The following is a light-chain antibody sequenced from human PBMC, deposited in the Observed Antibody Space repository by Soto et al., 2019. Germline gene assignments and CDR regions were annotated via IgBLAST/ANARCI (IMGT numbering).Light chain of an antibody. J-gene: IGKJ3*01. CDR3: QHRSSWPGA. CDR1: QSVSSF. CDR2: DAS. V-gene: IGKV3-11*01. Sequence: EVVLTQSPDTLSLSPGERATLSCRASQSVSSFLAWYQQKPGQAPRLLIYDASNRATGIPARFSGSGSGTDFTLTISSLEPEDFAVYYCQHRSSWPGAFGPGTKVDIK.